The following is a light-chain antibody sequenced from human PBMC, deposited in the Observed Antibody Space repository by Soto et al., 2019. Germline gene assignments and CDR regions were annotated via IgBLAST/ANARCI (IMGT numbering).Light chain of an antibody. CDR2: GAS. J-gene: IGKJ3*01. CDR3: QQYGGSFI. Sequence: EIVLTQSPGTLSLSPGERATLSCRASQSVSSSYLAWYQQKPGQAPRLLIYGASSRATAIPARFSGSGSGTDFTLTISRLEPEDFAVYYRQQYGGSFIFGPGTKVDIK. V-gene: IGKV3-20*01. CDR1: QSVSSSY.